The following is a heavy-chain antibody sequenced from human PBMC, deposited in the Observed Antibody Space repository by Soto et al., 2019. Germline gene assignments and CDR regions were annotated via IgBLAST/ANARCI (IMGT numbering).Heavy chain of an antibody. CDR1: GGFVSSGSCY. D-gene: IGHD1-26*01. CDR3: ARYIVGAATRFDY. V-gene: IGHV4-61*01. J-gene: IGHJ4*02. Sequence: SETLSLTCTVSGGFVSSGSCYWSWIRQPPGKGLEWIGYIYYSGSTNYNPSLKSRVTISVDTSKNQFSLKLSSVTAADTAVYYCARYIVGAATRFDYWGQGTLVTVSS. CDR2: IYYSGST.